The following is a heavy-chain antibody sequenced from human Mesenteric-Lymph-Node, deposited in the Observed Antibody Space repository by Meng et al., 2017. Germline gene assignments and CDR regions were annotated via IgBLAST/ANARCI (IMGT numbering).Heavy chain of an antibody. D-gene: IGHD2-2*01. V-gene: IGHV3-30*04. CDR1: GFTFSSSA. CDR3: ARDKFNPAYYFDY. J-gene: IGHJ4*02. CDR2: ISYDGSNK. Sequence: GGSLRLSCAASGFTFSSSAMHWVRQAPGKGLEWVAVISYDGSNKYYADSVTGRFTISRDNSKNTLYLQMNSLRAEDTAVYYCARDKFNPAYYFDYWGQGTLVTVSS.